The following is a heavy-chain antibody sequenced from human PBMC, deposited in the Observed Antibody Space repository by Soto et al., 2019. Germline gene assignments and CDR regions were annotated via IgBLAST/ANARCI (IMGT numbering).Heavy chain of an antibody. CDR1: GGTFSSYA. J-gene: IGHJ6*02. Sequence: EASVKVSCKASGGTFSSYAISWVRQAPGQGLEWMGGIIPIFGTANYAQKFQGRVTITADESTSTAYMELSSLRSEDTAVYYCARAYYYDSSGYYLHSYYYYGMDVWGQGTTVTVSS. CDR3: ARAYYYDSSGYYLHSYYYYGMDV. CDR2: IIPIFGTA. V-gene: IGHV1-69*13. D-gene: IGHD3-22*01.